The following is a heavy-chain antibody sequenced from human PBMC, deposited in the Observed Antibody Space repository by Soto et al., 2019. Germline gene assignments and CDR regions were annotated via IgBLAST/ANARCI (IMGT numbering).Heavy chain of an antibody. J-gene: IGHJ4*02. CDR1: GFALSGNW. D-gene: IGHD3-16*01. CDR3: ARGGGNFDQ. CDR2: LKQDGSVK. Sequence: EVQLVESGGGLVQPGGSLRLTCVASGFALSGNWMSWVRQAPGKGLEWVAALKQDGSVKYYVDSVKGRLTISRDNAKNSLFLQMDSLRVEDTAVYYYARGGGNFDQWGQGTLVTVSS. V-gene: IGHV3-7*04.